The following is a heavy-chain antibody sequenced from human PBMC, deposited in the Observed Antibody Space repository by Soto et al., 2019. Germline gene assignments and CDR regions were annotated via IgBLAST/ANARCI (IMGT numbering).Heavy chain of an antibody. V-gene: IGHV5-51*01. Sequence: GESLKISCRGSGYSFTSYWIAWVRQMPGKGLEWMGIIYPGDSDTRYGPSFQGQVTISADKSISTAYLQWSSLKASDTAIYYCARRYSYFDYWGQGTLVTVSS. J-gene: IGHJ4*02. D-gene: IGHD2-15*01. CDR1: GYSFTSYW. CDR2: IYPGDSDT. CDR3: ARRYSYFDY.